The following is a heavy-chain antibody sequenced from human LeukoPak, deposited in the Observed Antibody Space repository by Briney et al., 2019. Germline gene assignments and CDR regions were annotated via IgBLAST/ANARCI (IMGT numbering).Heavy chain of an antibody. CDR2: IRHDGTDQ. Sequence: GGSLRLSCVGSGFTFSVHWVRRVPGKGLEWLTFIRHDGTDQHYADSVRGRFTISGDNSKNTVYLQMNSLRPEDTALYYCAKDGNWASVSWGQGTLVTVSS. CDR3: AKDGNWASVS. V-gene: IGHV3-30*02. D-gene: IGHD7-27*01. CDR1: GFTFS. J-gene: IGHJ5*02.